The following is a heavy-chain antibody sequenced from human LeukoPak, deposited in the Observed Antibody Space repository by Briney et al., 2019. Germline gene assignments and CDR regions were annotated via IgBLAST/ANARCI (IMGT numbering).Heavy chain of an antibody. CDR2: INHSGST. Sequence: SETLSLTCAVYGGSFSGYYWSWIRQPPGKGLEWIGEINHSGSTNYNPSLKSRVTISVDTSKNQFSLKLSSVTAADTAVYYCARDGMITFGGVIDSNWFDYWGQGTLVTVSS. J-gene: IGHJ4*02. CDR3: ARDGMITFGGVIDSNWFDY. CDR1: GGSFSGYY. D-gene: IGHD3-16*01. V-gene: IGHV4-34*01.